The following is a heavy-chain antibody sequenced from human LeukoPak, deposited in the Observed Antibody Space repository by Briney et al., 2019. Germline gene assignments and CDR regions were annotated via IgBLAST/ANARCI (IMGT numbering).Heavy chain of an antibody. Sequence: GGSLRLSCAASGFTFSSYSMNWVRQAPGKGLEWVSSISSSSSYIYYADSVKGRFTISRDNAKNSLYLQMNSPRAEDTAVYYCARMNKAFAAGSYYFDYWGQGTLVTVSS. D-gene: IGHD3-16*01. J-gene: IGHJ4*02. CDR2: ISSSSSYI. V-gene: IGHV3-21*01. CDR1: GFTFSSYS. CDR3: ARMNKAFAAGSYYFDY.